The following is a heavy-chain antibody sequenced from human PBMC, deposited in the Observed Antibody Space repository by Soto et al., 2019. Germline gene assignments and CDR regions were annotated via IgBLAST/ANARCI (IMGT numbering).Heavy chain of an antibody. D-gene: IGHD6-19*01. CDR2: INHSGST. CDR1: GGSFSGYY. CDR3: ARRRIGGWRFDP. Sequence: QVQLQQWGAGLLKPSETLSLTCAVYGGSFSGYYWSWIRQPPGKGLEWIGEINHSGSTNYNPSLKSRVTISVDTCKNQFSLKLSSVTAADTAVYYCARRRIGGWRFDPWGQGTLVTVSS. V-gene: IGHV4-34*01. J-gene: IGHJ5*02.